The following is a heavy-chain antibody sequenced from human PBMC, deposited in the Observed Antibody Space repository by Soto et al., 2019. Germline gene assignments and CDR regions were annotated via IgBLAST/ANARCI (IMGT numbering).Heavy chain of an antibody. V-gene: IGHV4-30-2*01. CDR1: GDSISRDGYS. CDR2: IYHSGAT. Sequence: QVQLQESGSGLVKPSQTLVLTCTVSGDSISRDGYSWSWLRQPPGKGLEWIGYIYHSGATYYNPSLKSRVTTSVDKSKNQFSLRLASVTAADTAVYYCAREMSYYFDSWGHVTLVTVSS. CDR3: AREMSYYFDS. J-gene: IGHJ4*01.